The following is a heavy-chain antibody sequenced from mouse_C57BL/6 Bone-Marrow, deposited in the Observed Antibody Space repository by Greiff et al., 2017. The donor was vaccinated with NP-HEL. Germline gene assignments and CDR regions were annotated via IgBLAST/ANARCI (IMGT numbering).Heavy chain of an antibody. V-gene: IGHV1-80*01. D-gene: IGHD1-1*01. J-gene: IGHJ2*01. CDR1: GYAFSSYW. CDR3: AITTVQLRLGDY. CDR2: IYPGDGDT. Sequence: QVQLQQSGAELVKPGASVKISCKASGYAFSSYWMNWVKQRPGKGLEWIGQIYPGDGDTNYNGKFKGKATLTADKSSSTAYLQLSSLTSEDSAVYFCAITTVQLRLGDYWGQGTTLTVAS.